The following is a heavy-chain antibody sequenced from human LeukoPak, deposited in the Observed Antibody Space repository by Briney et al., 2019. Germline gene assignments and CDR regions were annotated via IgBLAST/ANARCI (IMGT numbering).Heavy chain of an antibody. V-gene: IGHV1-18*01. D-gene: IGHD2-2*02. CDR2: ISAYNGNT. Sequence: ASVKVSCKASGYTFTSYGISWVRQAPGQGLEGMGWISAYNGNTNYAQKLQGRVTMTTDTSTSTAYMELRSLRSDDTAVYYCAXXXXXVXXXPGAIGFGWLRRDYYYMDVWGKGTTVIVSS. CDR1: GYTFTSYG. J-gene: IGHJ6*03. CDR3: AXXXXXVXXXPGAIGFGWLRRDYYYMDV.